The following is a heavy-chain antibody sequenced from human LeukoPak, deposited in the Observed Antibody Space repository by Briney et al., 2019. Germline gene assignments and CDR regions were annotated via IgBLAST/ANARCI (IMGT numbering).Heavy chain of an antibody. D-gene: IGHD1-26*01. CDR3: ARHGTSWDEYFHH. CDR1: GGSINSDTSY. V-gene: IGHV4-39*01. CDR2: IYYSGST. Sequence: SETLSLTCAVSGGSINSDTSYWGCVRQPPEKGLEWIGSIYYSGSTYYNPSLQSRVTISVDTSKNQFSLNLGSVTAADTAIYYCARHGTSWDEYFHHWGQGTLVTVSS. J-gene: IGHJ1*01.